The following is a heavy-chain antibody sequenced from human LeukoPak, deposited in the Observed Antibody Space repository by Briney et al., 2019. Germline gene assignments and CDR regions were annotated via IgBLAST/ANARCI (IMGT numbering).Heavy chain of an antibody. J-gene: IGHJ3*02. CDR1: GGSFSGYY. CDR2: INHSGST. D-gene: IGHD5-12*01. V-gene: IGHV4-34*01. Sequence: SETLSLTCAVYGGSFSGYYWSWIRQPPGKGLEWIGEINHSGSTNYNPSLKSRVTISVDTSKNQFSLKLSSVTAADTAVYYCARAAVATLAWGFDIWGQGTMVTVSS. CDR3: ARAAVATLAWGFDI.